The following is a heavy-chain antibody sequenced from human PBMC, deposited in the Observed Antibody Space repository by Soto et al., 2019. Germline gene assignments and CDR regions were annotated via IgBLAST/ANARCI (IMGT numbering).Heavy chain of an antibody. V-gene: IGHV3-15*07. CDR2: IKSKTDGGTT. CDR3: TALIAAAYYYYYGMDV. CDR1: GFTFSNAW. D-gene: IGHD6-13*01. Sequence: EVQLVESGGGLVKPGGSLRLSCAASGFTFSNAWMNWVRQAPGKGLEWVGRIKSKTDGGTTDYAAPVKGRFTISRDDSKXXLYLQMNSLKTEDTAVYYCTALIAAAYYYYYGMDVWGQGTTVTVSS. J-gene: IGHJ6*02.